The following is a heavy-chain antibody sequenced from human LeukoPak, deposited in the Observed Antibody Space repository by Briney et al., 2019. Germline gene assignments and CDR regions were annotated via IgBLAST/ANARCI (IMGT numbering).Heavy chain of an antibody. Sequence: GGSLRLSCAASGFTFSSFAMSWVRQAPGKGLEWVSVSGSGGSTYYADSVKGRFTISRDNSKNTLYLQMNSLRAKDTAVYYCAKTGDGSGTYYHYFDYWGQGTLVTVSS. J-gene: IGHJ4*02. CDR2: SGSGGST. CDR1: GFTFSSFA. V-gene: IGHV3-23*01. D-gene: IGHD3-10*01. CDR3: AKTGDGSGTYYHYFDY.